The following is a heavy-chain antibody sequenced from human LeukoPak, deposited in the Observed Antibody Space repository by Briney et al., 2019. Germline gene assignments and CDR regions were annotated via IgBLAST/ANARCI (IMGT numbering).Heavy chain of an antibody. CDR2: INPSGGST. D-gene: IGHD2-15*01. Sequence: ASVKVSCKASGYTFTSYYMHWVRQAPGQGLEWMGIINPSGGSTSYAQKFQGRVTMTRDTPTSTVYMELSSLRSEDTAVYYCAGESAPATRYYYYYYGMDVRGQGTTVTVSS. CDR3: AGESAPATRYYYYYYGMDV. CDR1: GYTFTSYY. V-gene: IGHV1-46*01. J-gene: IGHJ6*02.